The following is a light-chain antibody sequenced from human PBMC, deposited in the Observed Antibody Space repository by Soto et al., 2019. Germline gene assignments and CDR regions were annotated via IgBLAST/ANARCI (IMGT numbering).Light chain of an antibody. J-gene: IGLJ1*01. CDR1: SSNIGRNS. CDR3: AAWDDSLDAYV. V-gene: IGLV1-44*01. CDR2: TND. Sequence: QSVLTQSPSASGTPGQRVAVSCSGGSSNIGRNSVNWYLQLPGTAPKLLIYTNDQRPSGVPDRFSGSKSGASASLAISGLQSEDEADYYCAAWDDSLDAYVFGTGTKLTVL.